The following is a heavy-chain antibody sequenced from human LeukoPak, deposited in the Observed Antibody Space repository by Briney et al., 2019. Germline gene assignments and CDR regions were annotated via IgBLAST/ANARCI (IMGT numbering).Heavy chain of an antibody. CDR1: GFTFSSYG. CDR3: AGGQGFLIDY. V-gene: IGHV3-33*03. D-gene: IGHD3-3*01. J-gene: IGHJ4*02. Sequence: GGSLRLSCAASGFTFSSYGMHWVRQAPGKGLEWVAVIWYDGSNKYYADSVKGRLTISRDNAKSLLYLQMNSLRAEDAAVYYCAGGQGFLIDYWGQGTLVTVSS. CDR2: IWYDGSNK.